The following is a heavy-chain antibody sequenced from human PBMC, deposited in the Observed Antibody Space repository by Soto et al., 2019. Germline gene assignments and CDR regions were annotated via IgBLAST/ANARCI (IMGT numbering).Heavy chain of an antibody. CDR2: INDSGNI. J-gene: IGHJ6*03. CDR1: GGSLSGYQ. V-gene: IGHV4-34*01. D-gene: IGHD3-10*01. Sequence: QVQLQQWGAGLLKPSETLSLTCAVYGGSLSGYQWTWIRQTPGKGLEWIGEINDSGNINYNPSLKSRVTILLDTPRKQISLKLSFVTAADSAVYYCARGLILWFGELSRRGGYYYDMDVWGKGTTVTVSS. CDR3: ARGLILWFGELSRRGGYYYDMDV.